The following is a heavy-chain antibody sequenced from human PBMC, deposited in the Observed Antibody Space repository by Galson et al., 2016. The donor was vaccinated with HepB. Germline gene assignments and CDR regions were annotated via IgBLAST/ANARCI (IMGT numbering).Heavy chain of an antibody. CDR1: GESLTGYF. Sequence: SETLSLTCEVSGESLTGYFWSWIRQTPEKGLEWIGEINHSGTSSYNPSLMSRVTISIDTSKNQFSLKLNSVTAADTAVYYCAGGPGYGFGDFVPQYCYGMDVWGQGTTVIVSS. J-gene: IGHJ6*02. D-gene: IGHD3-10*01. CDR2: INHSGTS. CDR3: AGGPGYGFGDFVPQYCYGMDV. V-gene: IGHV4-34*01.